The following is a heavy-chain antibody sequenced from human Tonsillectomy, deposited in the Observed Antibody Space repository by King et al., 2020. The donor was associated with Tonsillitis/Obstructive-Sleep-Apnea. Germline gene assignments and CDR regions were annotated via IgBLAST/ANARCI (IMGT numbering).Heavy chain of an antibody. J-gene: IGHJ4*02. D-gene: IGHD3-10*01. CDR3: ASGSVWFGEAYFDY. CDR1: GYTFTSYA. Sequence: QLVQXGSELXKPGASVKVSCKASGYTFTSYAMNWVRQAPGQGLEWMGWINTNTGNPTYAQGFTGRFVFSLDTSVSTAYLQISSLKAEDTAVYYCASGSVWFGEAYFDYWGQGTLVTVSS. V-gene: IGHV7-4-1*02. CDR2: INTNTGNP.